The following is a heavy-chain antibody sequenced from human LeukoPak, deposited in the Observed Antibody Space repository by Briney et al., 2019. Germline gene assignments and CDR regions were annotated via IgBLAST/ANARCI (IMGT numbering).Heavy chain of an antibody. D-gene: IGHD2-15*01. CDR2: IYHSGST. J-gene: IGHJ4*02. Sequence: SETLSLTCAVSGYSISSGYYWGWIRRPPGKGLEWIGSIYHSGSTYYNPSLKSRVTISVDTSKNQFSLKLSSVTAADTAVYYCARCAANYYFDYWGQGTLVTVSS. CDR1: GYSISSGYY. CDR3: ARCAANYYFDY. V-gene: IGHV4-38-2*01.